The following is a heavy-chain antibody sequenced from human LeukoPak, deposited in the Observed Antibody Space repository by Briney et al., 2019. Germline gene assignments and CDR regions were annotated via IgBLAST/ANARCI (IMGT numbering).Heavy chain of an antibody. CDR3: AKDLRPLFGELLYGRDTDAFDI. CDR1: GFTFSSYG. CDR2: IRYDGSNK. V-gene: IGHV3-30*02. J-gene: IGHJ3*02. Sequence: PGGSLRLSCAASGFTFSSYGMHWVRQAPGKGLEWVAFIRYDGSNKYYADSVKGRFTISRDNSKNTLYLQMNSLRAEDTAVYYCAKDLRPLFGELLYGRDTDAFDIWGQGTMVTVSS. D-gene: IGHD3-10*01.